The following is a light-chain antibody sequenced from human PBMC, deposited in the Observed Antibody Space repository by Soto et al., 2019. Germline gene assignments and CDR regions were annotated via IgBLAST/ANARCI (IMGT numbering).Light chain of an antibody. V-gene: IGKV1-9*01. CDR2: ASS. CDR1: QGIGTY. J-gene: IGKJ1*01. CDR3: QQVDSSTRT. Sequence: IQFTQSPSSLSASVGDRVTVTCRASQGIGTYLVWYRQKSGKAPTVLIYASSTLQTGVLSIFSGSGAGTDFSRTISSLHPEDVATYYCQQVDSSTRTFGQGTKVDIK.